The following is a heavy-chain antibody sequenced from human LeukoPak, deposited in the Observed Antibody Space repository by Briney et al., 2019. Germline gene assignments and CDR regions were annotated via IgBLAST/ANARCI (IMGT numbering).Heavy chain of an antibody. V-gene: IGHV4-4*09. CDR2: IYTSGSS. Sequence: SETLSLTCTVSGGSISSYYWSWIRQPPGKGLEWIGYIYTSGSSNYNPSLKSRDTISVDTSKNQFSLKLSSVTAADTAVYYCARAAGATTFDYWGQGTLVTVSS. CDR1: GGSISSYY. J-gene: IGHJ4*02. CDR3: ARAAGATTFDY. D-gene: IGHD1-26*01.